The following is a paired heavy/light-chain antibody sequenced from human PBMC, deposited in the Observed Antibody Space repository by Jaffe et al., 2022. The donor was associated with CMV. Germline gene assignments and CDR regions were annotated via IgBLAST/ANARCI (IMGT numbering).Heavy chain of an antibody. CDR1: GFTFSSYE. J-gene: IGHJ6*03. D-gene: IGHD6-19*01. CDR2: ISSSGSTI. CDR3: ARVFYNSRYSSGWYDLTMDV. Sequence: EVQLVESGGGLVQPGGSLRLSCAASGFTFSSYEMNWVRQAPGKGLEWVSYISSSGSTIYYADSVKGRFTISRDNAKNSLYLQMNSLRAEDTAVYYCARVFYNSRYSSGWYDLTMDVWGKGTTVTVSS. V-gene: IGHV3-48*03.
Light chain of an antibody. J-gene: IGLJ3*02. V-gene: IGLV1-44*01. CDR2: SNN. CDR1: SSNIGSNT. CDR3: AAWDDSLNAGV. Sequence: QSVLTQPPSASGTPGQRVTISCSGSSSNIGSNTVNWYQQLPGTAPKLLIYSNNQRPSGVPDRFSGSKSGTSASLAISGLQSEDEADYYCAAWDDSLNAGVFGGGTKLTVL.